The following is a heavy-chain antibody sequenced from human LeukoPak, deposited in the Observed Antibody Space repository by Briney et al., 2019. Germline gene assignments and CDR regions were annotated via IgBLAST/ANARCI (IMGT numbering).Heavy chain of an antibody. CDR2: VRSKDNGYAA. CDR3: SRTLDIAWYFDL. D-gene: IGHD5-12*01. J-gene: IGHJ2*01. V-gene: IGHV3-73*01. Sequence: GGSLRLSCAASGFTFSGSAMHWVRQASGRGLEWVARVRSKDNGYAASYAASVKGRFTVSRDDSKNTAYLQMDSLKSEDTAVYFCSRTLDIAWYFDLWGRGTLVTVSS. CDR1: GFTFSGSA.